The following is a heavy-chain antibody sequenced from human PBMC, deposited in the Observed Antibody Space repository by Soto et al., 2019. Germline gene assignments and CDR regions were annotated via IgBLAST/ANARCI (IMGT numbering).Heavy chain of an antibody. Sequence: QLQLQESGSGLVKPSQTLSLTCAVSGGSISSGGYSWSWIRQPPGKGLEWIGYIYHSWSTYYTYYNPSLKSRVTISVDRSKNQFSLKLSSVTAADTAVYYCARVPSPWGQGTLVTVSS. CDR3: ARVPSP. CDR1: GGSISSGGYS. CDR2: IYHSWSTYYT. V-gene: IGHV4-30-2*01. J-gene: IGHJ5*02.